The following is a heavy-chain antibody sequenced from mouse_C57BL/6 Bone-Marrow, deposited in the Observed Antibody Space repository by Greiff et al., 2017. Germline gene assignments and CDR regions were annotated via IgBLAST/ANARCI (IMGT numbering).Heavy chain of an antibody. Sequence: QVQLQQPGAELVMPGASVKLSCKASGYTFTSYWMHWVKQRPGQGLEWIGEIDPSDSYTNSNQKFTGKSTLTVDKSSSPAYMQLSSLTSEDSAVYYCARWSYDGYYEDYAMDYWGQGTSVTVSS. CDR1: GYTFTSYW. J-gene: IGHJ4*01. D-gene: IGHD2-3*01. CDR2: IDPSDSYT. V-gene: IGHV1-69*01. CDR3: ARWSYDGYYEDYAMDY.